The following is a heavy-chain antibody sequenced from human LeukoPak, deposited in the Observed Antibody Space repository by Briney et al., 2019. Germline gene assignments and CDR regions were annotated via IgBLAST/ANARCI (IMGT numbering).Heavy chain of an antibody. J-gene: IGHJ4*02. CDR2: IYHTGST. D-gene: IGHD7-27*01. CDR1: GGSVSDYY. Sequence: PSQTLSLTCTISGGSVSDYYWSWIRQSPGKGLEWIGYIYHTGSTSYSPSLKSRVTISADTSQNQFSLKLSSVTAADTAVYYCASRKLGNDYWGQGTLVTVSS. CDR3: ASRKLGNDY. V-gene: IGHV4-59*02.